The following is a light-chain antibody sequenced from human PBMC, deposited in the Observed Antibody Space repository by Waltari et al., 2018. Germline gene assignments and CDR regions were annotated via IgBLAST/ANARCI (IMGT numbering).Light chain of an antibody. Sequence: TVPTQPPSASGAPGQLVSLSCSETNSNIGIITVDWYQKLPGTAPKLLISSDYQRPSGVPDRLFGSRSGTSATLAISGRLSEDEADYYCATWDDSLNGWVFGGGTKLTVL. V-gene: IGLV1-44*01. CDR3: ATWDDSLNGWV. J-gene: IGLJ3*02. CDR1: NSNIGIIT. CDR2: SDY.